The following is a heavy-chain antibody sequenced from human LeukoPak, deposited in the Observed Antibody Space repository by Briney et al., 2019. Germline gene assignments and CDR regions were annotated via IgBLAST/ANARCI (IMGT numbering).Heavy chain of an antibody. D-gene: IGHD3-22*01. V-gene: IGHV4-59*08. CDR1: GGSISSYY. CDR2: IYYSGST. Sequence: PSETLSLTCTVSGGSISSYYWSWIRQPPGKGLEWIGYIYYSGSTNYNPSLKSRVTISVDTSKNQFSLKLSSVTAADTAVYYCARRTTSYYYDSSGYYPLNDAFDIWGQGTMVTVSS. CDR3: ARRTTSYYYDSSGYYPLNDAFDI. J-gene: IGHJ3*02.